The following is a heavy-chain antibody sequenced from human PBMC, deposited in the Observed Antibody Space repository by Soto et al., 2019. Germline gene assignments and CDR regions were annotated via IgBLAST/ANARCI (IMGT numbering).Heavy chain of an antibody. D-gene: IGHD3-22*01. J-gene: IGHJ4*02. CDR1: GYTFTSYG. V-gene: IGHV1-18*04. Sequence: ASVKVSCKASGYTFTSYGISWVRQAPGQGLEWMGWISAYNGNTNYAKRFQGRVTMTRDASVNTADMELSGLRSDDTAVDFWARDVYDSSCHYSDWGQGTLVTVSS. CDR3: ARDVYDSSCHYSD. CDR2: ISAYNGNT.